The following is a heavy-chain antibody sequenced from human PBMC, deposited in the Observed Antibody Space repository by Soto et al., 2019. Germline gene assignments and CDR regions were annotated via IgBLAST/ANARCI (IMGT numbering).Heavy chain of an antibody. V-gene: IGHV3-23*01. CDR1: GFTFSSYA. Sequence: GGSQRLSCAASGFTFSSYAMGWVRQGPGKGLEWVAVVSIGGSTHFADSVRGRFTISRDNSKNTLSLQMNSLTAEDTAVYFCAKRRGAGGHFDYWGQGALVTVPQ. J-gene: IGHJ4*02. D-gene: IGHD2-15*01. CDR2: VSIGGST. CDR3: AKRRGAGGHFDY.